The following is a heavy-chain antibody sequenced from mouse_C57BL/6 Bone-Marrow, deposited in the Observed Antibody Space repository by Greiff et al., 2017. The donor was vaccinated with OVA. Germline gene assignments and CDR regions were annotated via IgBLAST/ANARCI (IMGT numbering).Heavy chain of an antibody. CDR1: GYTFTSYW. Sequence: QVQLQQPGAELVKPGASVKMSCKASGYTFTSYWITWVKQRPGQGLEWIGDIYPGSGSTNYNEKFKSKATLTVDTSSSTAYMQLSSLTSEESAVYYCAREGGKDAMDYWGQGTSVTVSS. J-gene: IGHJ4*01. CDR3: AREGGKDAMDY. D-gene: IGHD1-3*01. CDR2: IYPGSGST. V-gene: IGHV1-55*01.